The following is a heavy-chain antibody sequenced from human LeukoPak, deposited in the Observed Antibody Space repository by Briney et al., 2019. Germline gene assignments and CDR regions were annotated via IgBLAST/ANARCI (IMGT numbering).Heavy chain of an antibody. CDR2: MNPDGSEI. Sequence: PGGSLRLSCVASGFTFSKSWMNWVRQAPGKGLQWVASMNPDGSEIYYEDSVKGQFTISRDNAKKSMFLDMNSLRAEDTAVYYCAKLEGRSSWYSDYWGQGTLVTVSS. V-gene: IGHV3-7*01. CDR1: GFTFSKSW. J-gene: IGHJ4*02. CDR3: AKLEGRSSWYSDY. D-gene: IGHD6-13*01.